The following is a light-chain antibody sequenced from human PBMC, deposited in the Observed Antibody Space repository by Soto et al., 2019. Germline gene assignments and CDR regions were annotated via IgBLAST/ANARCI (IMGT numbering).Light chain of an antibody. CDR1: QSVLYSSNNKNY. CDR2: WAS. Sequence: DIVMTQSPDSLAVSLGERATINCKSSQSVLYSSNNKNYLAWYQQKPGQPPKLLIYWASTRESGVPDRFSGSGSGTDFTRTIGSLQAEDVVVYYCQQYYSTPLTFGGGTKVEIK. CDR3: QQYYSTPLT. V-gene: IGKV4-1*01. J-gene: IGKJ4*01.